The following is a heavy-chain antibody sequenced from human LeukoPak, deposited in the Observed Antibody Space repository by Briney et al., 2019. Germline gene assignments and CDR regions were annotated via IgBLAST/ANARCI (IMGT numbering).Heavy chain of an antibody. Sequence: PSGTLSLTCAVSGGSISSSNWWSWVRQPPGKGLEWIGELYHSGSTSYNPSLKSRVTISVDTSKNQFSLKLSSVTAADTAVYYCARNDYYGSGSYYPYFDYWGQGTLVTVSS. CDR1: GGSISSSNW. CDR2: LYHSGST. CDR3: ARNDYYGSGSYYPYFDY. D-gene: IGHD3-10*01. V-gene: IGHV4-4*02. J-gene: IGHJ4*02.